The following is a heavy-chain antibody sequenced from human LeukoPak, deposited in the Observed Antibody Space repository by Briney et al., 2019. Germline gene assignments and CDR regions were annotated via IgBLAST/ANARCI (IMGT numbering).Heavy chain of an antibody. D-gene: IGHD1-1*01. Sequence: PGGSLRLSRAASGFTFSNYAMSWVRQAPGKGLEWVSAISGTGGSTYYADSVKGRFTISSDSSKNTLYLQMNSLRVEDTAVYYCAKDWTSKYYYYYGMDVRGQGTTVTVSS. V-gene: IGHV3-23*01. J-gene: IGHJ6*02. CDR1: GFTFSNYA. CDR3: AKDWTSKYYYYYGMDV. CDR2: ISGTGGST.